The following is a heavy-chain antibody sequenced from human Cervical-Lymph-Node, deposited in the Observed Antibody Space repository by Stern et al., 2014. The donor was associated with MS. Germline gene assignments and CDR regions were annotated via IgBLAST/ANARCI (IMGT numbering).Heavy chain of an antibody. Sequence: QVQLQESGPGLVKPSQTLSLTCTVTDGSIRSGEYYWSWIRQSPGKGLEWIGYIHNSGTTYYSPSLKSRVTISVDTSKNQFSLKLRSLTAADTAVYYCSRDADGYSLVFGYWGRGTLVTVSS. D-gene: IGHD5-24*01. CDR2: IHNSGTT. V-gene: IGHV4-30-4*01. J-gene: IGHJ4*02. CDR3: SRDADGYSLVFGY. CDR1: DGSIRSGEYY.